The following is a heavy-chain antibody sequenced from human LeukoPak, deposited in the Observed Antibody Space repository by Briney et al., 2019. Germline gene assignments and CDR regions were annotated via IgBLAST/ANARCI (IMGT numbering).Heavy chain of an antibody. CDR3: ARALLSSRRAGLDV. J-gene: IGHJ6*02. D-gene: IGHD2/OR15-2a*01. V-gene: IGHV3-48*02. CDR1: GFTFSSYS. Sequence: QPGGSLRLSCAASGFTFSSYSMNWVRQAPGKGLEWVSYISSSSSTIYYADSVKGRFTISRDNAKNSLYLQMNSLRDEDTAVYYCARALLSSRRAGLDVWGQGTTVTVSS. CDR2: ISSSSSTI.